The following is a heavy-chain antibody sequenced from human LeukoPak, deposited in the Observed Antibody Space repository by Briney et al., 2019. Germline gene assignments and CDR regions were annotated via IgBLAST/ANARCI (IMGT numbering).Heavy chain of an antibody. CDR2: ISSSSSYI. D-gene: IGHD6-6*01. V-gene: IGHV3-21*05. J-gene: IGHJ4*02. Sequence: PGGSLRLSCAASGFTFSSYSMNWVRQAPGKGLEWVSYISSSSSYIYYADSVKGRFTISRDNAKNSLYLQMNSLRAEDTAVYYCARASSSSTSGLSYWGQGTLVTVSS. CDR1: GFTFSSYS. CDR3: ARASSSSTSGLSY.